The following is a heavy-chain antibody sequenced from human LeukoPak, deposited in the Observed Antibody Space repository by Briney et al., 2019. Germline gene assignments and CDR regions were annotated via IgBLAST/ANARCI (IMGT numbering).Heavy chain of an antibody. CDR3: VAMLRGVGH. D-gene: IGHD3-10*01. CDR2: SRHKGNNYAT. V-gene: IGHV3-72*01. CDR1: GFTFSDHF. J-gene: IGHJ4*02. Sequence: GGSLRLSCAASGFTFSDHFMDWVRQAPGKGLEWVGRSRHKGNNYATQYAASVKDRFTISRDDSKNSLHLQVNSLKTEDTAVYFCVAMLRGVGHWGQGTLVTVSS.